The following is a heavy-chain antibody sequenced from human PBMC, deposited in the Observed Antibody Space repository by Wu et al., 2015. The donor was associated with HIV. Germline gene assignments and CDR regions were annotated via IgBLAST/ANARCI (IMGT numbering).Heavy chain of an antibody. J-gene: IGHJ5*02. V-gene: IGHV1-24*01. CDR3: VTNMIVNPGYNWFDP. D-gene: IGHD3-16*01. Sequence: QVQLVQSGVEVKKPGASVKVSCKVSGSNLRKISIHWVRQAPGKGLEWMGGFVPEDDLTIYAPKFQGRVRMAEDTSTDTAYMQMNSLKSEDTAVYYCVTNMIVNPGYNWFDPWGQGTLVTVSS. CDR2: FVPEDDLT. CDR1: GSNLRKIS.